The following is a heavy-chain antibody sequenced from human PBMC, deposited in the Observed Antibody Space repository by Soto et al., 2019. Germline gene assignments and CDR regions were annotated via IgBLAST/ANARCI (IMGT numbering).Heavy chain of an antibody. D-gene: IGHD5-18*01. Sequence: LSLTCAVYGGSFSGYYWSWIRQPPGKGLEWIGEINHSGSTNYNPSLKSRVTISVDTSKNQFSLKLSSVTAADTAVYYCASRMDTAMVTYYYYYGMDVRGQGTTVTVSS. V-gene: IGHV4-34*01. CDR3: ASRMDTAMVTYYYYYGMDV. CDR1: GGSFSGYY. CDR2: INHSGST. J-gene: IGHJ6*02.